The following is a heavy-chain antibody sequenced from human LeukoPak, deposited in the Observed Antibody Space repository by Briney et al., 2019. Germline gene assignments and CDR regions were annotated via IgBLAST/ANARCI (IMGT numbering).Heavy chain of an antibody. Sequence: PGGSLRLSCTAARFIFSYYAMLWVRQAPGKGLEWVAIISYDSTDENCADSVEGSFTISRDNSMNTLYLQMNSLRTEDTAVYCCARGGLVNGTKYALEYWGQGTLVTVSS. CDR3: ARGGLVNGTKYALEY. V-gene: IGHV3-30*01. D-gene: IGHD1-7*01. CDR2: ISYDSTDE. CDR1: RFIFSYYA. J-gene: IGHJ4*02.